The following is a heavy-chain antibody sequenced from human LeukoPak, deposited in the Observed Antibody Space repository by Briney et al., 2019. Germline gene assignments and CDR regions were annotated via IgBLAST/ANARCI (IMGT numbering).Heavy chain of an antibody. CDR1: GFTFSNAW. V-gene: IGHV3-15*01. D-gene: IGHD3-10*01. J-gene: IGHJ4*02. CDR2: IKSKTDGGTT. CDR3: TTERAWFGELPNDY. Sequence: PGGSLRLSCAASGFTFSNAWMSWVRQAPGKGLEWVGRIKSKTDGGTTDYAAPVKGRFTISRDDSKNTLYLQMNSLKTEDTAVYYCTTERAWFGELPNDYWGQGTLVTVSS.